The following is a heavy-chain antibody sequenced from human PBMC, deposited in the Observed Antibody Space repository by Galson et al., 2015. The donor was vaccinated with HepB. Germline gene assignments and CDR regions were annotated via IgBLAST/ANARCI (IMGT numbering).Heavy chain of an antibody. J-gene: IGHJ6*02. CDR2: INPNSGGT. CDR3: ARESAGSGSYYYGMDV. D-gene: IGHD3-10*01. CDR1: GYTFVDYY. V-gene: IGHV1-2*06. Sequence: SVKVSCKASGYTFVDYYIHWVRQAPGQGLEWMGRINPNSGGTNYAQKFQGRVTMTRDTSISTAYMELSRLRSDDTAVYYCARESAGSGSYYYGMDVWGQGTTVTVSS.